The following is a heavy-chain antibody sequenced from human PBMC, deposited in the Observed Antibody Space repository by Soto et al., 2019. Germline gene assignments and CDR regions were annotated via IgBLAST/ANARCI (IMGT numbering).Heavy chain of an antibody. CDR2: IYYSGST. J-gene: IGHJ4*02. V-gene: IGHV4-59*11. D-gene: IGHD2-2*03. CDR3: ASGWMAAFDN. CDR1: GDSIKTHY. Sequence: SETLSLTCNVTGDSIKTHYWSWIRQAPGKGLEWIGYIYYSGSTPYNPSLKRRVTISADTAKNQFSLRLTSLTAADTAVYYCASGWMAAFDNWGQGTLVTVSS.